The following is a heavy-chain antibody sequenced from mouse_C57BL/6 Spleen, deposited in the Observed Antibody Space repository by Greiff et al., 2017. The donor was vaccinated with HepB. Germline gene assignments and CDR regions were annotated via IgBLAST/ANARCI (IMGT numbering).Heavy chain of an antibody. Sequence: EVMLVESGGGLVKPGGSLKLSCAASGFTFSDYGMHWVRQAPEKGLEWVAYISSGSSTIYYADTVKGRFTISRDNAKNTLFLQMTSLRSEDKAMYYCARRGITTVVASYYFGDWGQGTTLTVST. CDR2: ISSGSSTI. J-gene: IGHJ2*01. D-gene: IGHD1-1*01. V-gene: IGHV5-17*01. CDR1: GFTFSDYG. CDR3: ARRGITTVVASYYFGD.